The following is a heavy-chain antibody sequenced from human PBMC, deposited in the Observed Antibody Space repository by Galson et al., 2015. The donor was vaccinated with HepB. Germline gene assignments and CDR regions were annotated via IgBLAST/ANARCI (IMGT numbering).Heavy chain of an antibody. CDR1: GFTFSSYW. V-gene: IGHV3-7*01. D-gene: IGHD4-17*01. J-gene: IGHJ6*03. CDR3: AREPTYYYYYMDV. Sequence: SLRLSCAASGFTFSSYWMSWVRQAPGKGLEWVVNIKQDGSEKYYVDSVKGRFTISRDNAKNSLYLQMNSLRAEDTAVYYCAREPTYYYYYMDVWGKGTTVTVSS. CDR2: IKQDGSEK.